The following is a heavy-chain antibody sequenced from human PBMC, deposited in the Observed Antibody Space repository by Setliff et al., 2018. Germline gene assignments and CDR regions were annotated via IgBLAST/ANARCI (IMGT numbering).Heavy chain of an antibody. Sequence: PGESLKISCKGSGYSFTSYWIGWVRQMPGKGLEWMGIIYPGDSETRYSPSFHAQVTIPADKSISTAYLQWSSLKASDTAMYHCATQSLRPLNDTYDFFSRNAPRDWFDPWGQGTLVTVSS. V-gene: IGHV5-51*01. CDR2: IYPGDSET. D-gene: IGHD3-3*01. CDR3: ATQSLRPLNDTYDFFSRNAPRDWFDP. CDR1: GYSFTSYW. J-gene: IGHJ5*02.